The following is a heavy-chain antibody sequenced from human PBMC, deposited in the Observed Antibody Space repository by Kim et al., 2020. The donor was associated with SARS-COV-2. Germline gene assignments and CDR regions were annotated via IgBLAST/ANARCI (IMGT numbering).Heavy chain of an antibody. CDR2: ISGSGATT. D-gene: IGHD3-10*01. V-gene: IGHV3-23*01. Sequence: GGSLRLSCVTSGFTFRTYAMSWVRQAPGKGLEWVSAISGSGATTHYADSVKGRFTISRDNSMNTLSLQMTSLRVEDSALYYCAKDGDTSTTRTDSFDIWGQGTMVTVSS. CDR3: AKDGDTSTTRTDSFDI. J-gene: IGHJ3*02. CDR1: GFTFRTYA.